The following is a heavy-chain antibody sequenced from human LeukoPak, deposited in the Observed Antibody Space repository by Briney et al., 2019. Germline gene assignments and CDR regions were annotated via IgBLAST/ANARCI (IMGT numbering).Heavy chain of an antibody. J-gene: IGHJ6*03. CDR2: IKQDGSEK. Sequence: AGRCLSLSRAASGFTHRIYWVSWVSQAPRKGLEWVANIKQDGSEKHCVDSVKGRFTSSRDNAKNSLYLQMNRLRAEDTAVYYCARAAYCSSTSCYMDYYYYYMDVWGKGTTGTVS. CDR3: ARAAYCSSTSCYMDYYYYYMDV. CDR1: GFTHRIYW. V-gene: IGHV3-7*01. D-gene: IGHD2-2*02.